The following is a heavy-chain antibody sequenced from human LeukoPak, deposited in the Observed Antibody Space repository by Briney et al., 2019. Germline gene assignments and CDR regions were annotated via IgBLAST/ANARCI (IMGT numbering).Heavy chain of an antibody. CDR3: ARQGFLRDYYYGMDV. CDR2: IYYSGST. CDR1: GGSISSSSYY. Sequence: LETLSLTCTVSGGSISSSSYYWGWIRQPPGKGLEWIGSIYYSGSTYYNPSLKSRVTISVDTSKNQFSLKLSSVTAADTAVYYCARQGFLRDYYYGMDVWGQGTTVTVSS. J-gene: IGHJ6*02. V-gene: IGHV4-39*01.